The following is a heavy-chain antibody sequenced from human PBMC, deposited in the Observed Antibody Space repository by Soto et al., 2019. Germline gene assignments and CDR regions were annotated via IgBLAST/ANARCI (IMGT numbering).Heavy chain of an antibody. CDR2: MHTGGNEK. CDR1: GFTFSYYG. Sequence: QVQLVESGGGVVQPGGSLRLSCAASGFTFSYYGFHWVRQAPGKGLEWVAVMHTGGNEKYDVYSVKGRFTVSRDDSRNMVYLEMSGLRAEDTAEYFCARDADTTGHYSHFDLWGRGALVAVS. V-gene: IGHV3-33*08. CDR3: ARDADTTGHYSHFDL. D-gene: IGHD3-9*01. J-gene: IGHJ4*02.